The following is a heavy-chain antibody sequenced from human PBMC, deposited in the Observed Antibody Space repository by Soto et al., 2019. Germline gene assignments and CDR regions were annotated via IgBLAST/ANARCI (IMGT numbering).Heavy chain of an antibody. V-gene: IGHV1-2*02. Sequence: QVQLVQSGAEVQKPGASVTVSCKASGYTFTDYFMHWVRQAPGQGLEWMGWISPNNGDTSSAQKCESRVTKTRDTSINPAYMALSSVRSDNIAGYYFVRGGDSNTATHLHRPFDSWGQGTLVTVSS. D-gene: IGHD3-22*01. CDR1: GYTFTDYF. J-gene: IGHJ4*02. CDR3: VRGGDSNTATHLHRPFDS. CDR2: ISPNNGDT.